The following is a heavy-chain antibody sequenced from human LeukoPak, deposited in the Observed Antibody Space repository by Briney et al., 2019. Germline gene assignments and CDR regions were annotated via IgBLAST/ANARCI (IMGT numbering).Heavy chain of an antibody. Sequence: GGSLRLSCAASGFTFSNYYMNWIRQAPGKGLEWVSYISRGGSTIYYADSVKGRFTISRDNAKNSLYLQMNSLRAEDTAVYYCARMSSSIFDYWGQGTLVTVSS. CDR2: ISRGGSTI. CDR3: ARMSSSIFDY. J-gene: IGHJ4*02. D-gene: IGHD6-6*01. V-gene: IGHV3-11*01. CDR1: GFTFSNYY.